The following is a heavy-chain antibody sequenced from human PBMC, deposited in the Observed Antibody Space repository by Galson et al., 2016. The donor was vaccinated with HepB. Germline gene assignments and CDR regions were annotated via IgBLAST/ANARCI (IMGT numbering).Heavy chain of an antibody. CDR3: ASGCPYMYFDL. D-gene: IGHD3-10*01. Sequence: SLRLSCAASGFAVMTNYMTWVRQASGKGLEWVSVIYSSSNTYYGESVKGRFTISRDEAENAVYLQMNSLKVEDTAVYYCASGCPYMYFDLWGRGTLVTVSS. V-gene: IGHV3-53*01. J-gene: IGHJ2*01. CDR1: GFAVMTNY. CDR2: IYSSSNT.